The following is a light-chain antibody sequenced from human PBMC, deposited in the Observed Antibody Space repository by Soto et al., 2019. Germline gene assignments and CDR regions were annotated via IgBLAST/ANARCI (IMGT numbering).Light chain of an antibody. J-gene: IGKJ1*01. CDR3: QQYATSRWK. CDR1: QSVSSSY. Sequence: EIVLTQSPGTLSLSPGERATLSCRASQSVSSSYLAWYQQKPGQAPRLLIYGASSRATGIADRFSGSGSGTDFTLTNSRLEPEDFAVYYCQQYATSRWKFGQGTKVDIK. CDR2: GAS. V-gene: IGKV3-20*01.